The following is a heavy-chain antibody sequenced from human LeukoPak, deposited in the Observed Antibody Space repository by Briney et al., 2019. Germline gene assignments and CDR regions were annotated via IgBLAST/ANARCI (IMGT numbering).Heavy chain of an antibody. Sequence: GGSLRLSCAASGFTFSSYAMHWVRQAPGKGLEWVAVISYDGSNKYYADSVKGRFTISRDNSKNTLYLQMNSLRAEDTAVYYCASSLMVTAPLDYWGQGTLVTVSS. D-gene: IGHD2-21*02. CDR3: ASSLMVTAPLDY. J-gene: IGHJ4*02. CDR2: ISYDGSNK. V-gene: IGHV3-30-3*01. CDR1: GFTFSSYA.